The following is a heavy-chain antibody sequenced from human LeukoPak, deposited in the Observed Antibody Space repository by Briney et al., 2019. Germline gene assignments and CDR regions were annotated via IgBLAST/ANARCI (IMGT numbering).Heavy chain of an antibody. CDR1: GYTFTSYD. J-gene: IGHJ4*02. CDR3: AIKEWWLVGLASYFDY. D-gene: IGHD6-19*01. V-gene: IGHV1-8*01. CDR2: MNPNSGNT. Sequence: ASVKVSCKASGYTFTSYDINWVRQATGQGLEWMGWMNPNSGNTGYAQKFQGRVTMTRNTSISTAYMELSSLRSEDTAVYYCAIKEWWLVGLASYFDYWGQGTLVTVSS.